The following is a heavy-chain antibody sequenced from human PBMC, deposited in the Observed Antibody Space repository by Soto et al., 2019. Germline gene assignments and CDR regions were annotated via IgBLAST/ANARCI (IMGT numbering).Heavy chain of an antibody. CDR1: GYTFTGYY. CDR3: ATARVPTISDDAFDI. J-gene: IGHJ3*02. V-gene: IGHV1-2*02. D-gene: IGHD2-2*01. CDR2: INPNTGGT. Sequence: QVQLGQSGAEVKNPGASVKVSCKTSGYTFTGYYVHWVRQAPGQGLEWMGWINPNTGGTKYAQNIQGRVTMTRDTSVSTAYMEVDRLTSDDTAVYYCATARVPTISDDAFDIWGKGTLVTVSS.